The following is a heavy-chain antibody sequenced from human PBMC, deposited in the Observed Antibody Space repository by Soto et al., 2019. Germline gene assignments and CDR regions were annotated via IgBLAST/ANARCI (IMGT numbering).Heavy chain of an antibody. V-gene: IGHV3-30*03. CDR2: ISYDGSNK. D-gene: IGHD3-10*01. CDR3: ATSYYYGSGSEIYYGMDV. J-gene: IGHJ6*01. Sequence: QVQLVESGGGVVQPGRSLRLSCAASGFTFSSYGMHWVRQAPGKGLEWVAVISYDGSNKYYADSVKGRFTISRDNSKNTLYLQMNSLRAEDTAVYYCATSYYYGSGSEIYYGMDVW. CDR1: GFTFSSYG.